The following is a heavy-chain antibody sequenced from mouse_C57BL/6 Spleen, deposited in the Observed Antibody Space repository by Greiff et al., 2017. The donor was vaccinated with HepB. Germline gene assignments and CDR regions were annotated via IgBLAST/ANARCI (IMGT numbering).Heavy chain of an antibody. J-gene: IGHJ2*01. CDR1: GYTFTSYW. CDR2: IDPSDSDT. V-gene: IGHV1-50*01. Sequence: QVQLQQPGAELVKPGASVKLSCKASGYTFTSYWMQWVKQRPGQGLEWIGEIDPSDSDTNYNQKFKGKATLTVDTSSSTAYMQLSSLTSEDSAVYYCARRGWLLDYWGQGTTLTVSS. D-gene: IGHD2-3*01. CDR3: ARRGWLLDY.